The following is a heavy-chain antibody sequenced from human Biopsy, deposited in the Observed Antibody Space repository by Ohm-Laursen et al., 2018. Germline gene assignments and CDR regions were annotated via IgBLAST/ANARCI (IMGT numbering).Heavy chain of an antibody. Sequence: SLRLSCAASGFTFSNYGMHWVRQAPGKGLAWLAVICYDGSNKYYGDSVQGRFTISRDNSKNKVYLQMNSLRAEDTAIYYCARDSTINTVTTADYWGQGTLVTVSS. V-gene: IGHV3-33*01. D-gene: IGHD4-11*01. CDR3: ARDSTINTVTTADY. CDR1: GFTFSNYG. CDR2: ICYDGSNK. J-gene: IGHJ4*02.